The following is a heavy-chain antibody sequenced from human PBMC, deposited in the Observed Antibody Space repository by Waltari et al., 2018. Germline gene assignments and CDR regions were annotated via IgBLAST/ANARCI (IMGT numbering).Heavy chain of an antibody. V-gene: IGHV3-11*04. J-gene: IGHJ4*02. Sequence: QVQLVESGGGLVKPGVSLGLSCVASGFTFGDYYMSWIRQAPGKELEWVSHIRGSGSSKYYADSVKCRFTISRDNAKNSLYLQMNSRRAEDTGVYYCARGNNWNYGPKYYFDYWGQGSLVTVSS. D-gene: IGHD1-7*01. CDR2: IRGSGSSK. CDR3: ARGNNWNYGPKYYFDY. CDR1: GFTFGDYY.